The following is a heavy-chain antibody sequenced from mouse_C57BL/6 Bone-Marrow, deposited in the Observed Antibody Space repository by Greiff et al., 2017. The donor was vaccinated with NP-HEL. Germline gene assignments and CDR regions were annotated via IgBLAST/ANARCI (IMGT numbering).Heavy chain of an antibody. CDR2: IRNKANGYTT. CDR3: ARLYSNYDY. J-gene: IGHJ2*01. V-gene: IGHV7-3*01. Sequence: EVKLVESGGGLVQPGGSLSLSCAASGFTFTDYYMSWVRQPPGKALEWLGFIRNKANGYTTEYSASVKGRFTISRDNSQSILYLQMNALRAEDSATYYCARLYSNYDYWGQGTTLTVSS. D-gene: IGHD2-5*01. CDR1: GFTFTDYY.